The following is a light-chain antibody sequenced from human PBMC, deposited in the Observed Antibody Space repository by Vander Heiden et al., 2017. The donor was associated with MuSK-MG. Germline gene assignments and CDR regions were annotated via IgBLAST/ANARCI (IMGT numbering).Light chain of an antibody. V-gene: IGKV3-11*01. CDR2: DAS. CDR1: QTISTY. CDR3: HHRSNWPLT. J-gene: IGKJ4*01. Sequence: EIVLTQSPATLSLSPGETATLSCRASQTISTYLAWYQQKPGQAPRLLIYDASTRATDIPARFSGSGSGADFTLTISSLEPEDFAFYYCHHRSNWPLTFGGGTKVEIK.